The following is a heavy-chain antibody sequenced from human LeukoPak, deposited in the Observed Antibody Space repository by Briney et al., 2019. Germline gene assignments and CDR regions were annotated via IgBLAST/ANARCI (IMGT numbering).Heavy chain of an antibody. CDR1: GGSFSGYY. D-gene: IGHD3-22*01. Sequence: SETLSLTCAVYGGSFSGYYWSWIRQPPGKGLEWIGEINHSGSTNYNPSLKSRVTISVDKSKNQFSLKLSSVTAADTAVYYCARDMEEYYYDSSGSRYYYYMDVWGKGTTVTVSS. CDR2: INHSGST. CDR3: ARDMEEYYYDSSGSRYYYYMDV. J-gene: IGHJ6*03. V-gene: IGHV4-34*01.